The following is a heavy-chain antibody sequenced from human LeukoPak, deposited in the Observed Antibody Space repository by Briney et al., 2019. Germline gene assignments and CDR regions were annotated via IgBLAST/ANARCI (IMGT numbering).Heavy chain of an antibody. CDR2: IWYDGSNK. CDR3: ARDKNGVFDI. V-gene: IGHV3-33*01. CDR1: GFTFSSYG. D-gene: IGHD3-3*01. Sequence: GGSLRLSCAASGFTFSSYGMHWVRQAPGKGLEWVAVIWYDGSNKYYADSVKGRFTISRDNAKNSLFLLVNSLRAEDTAVYYCARDKNGVFDIWGQGTMVTVSS. J-gene: IGHJ3*02.